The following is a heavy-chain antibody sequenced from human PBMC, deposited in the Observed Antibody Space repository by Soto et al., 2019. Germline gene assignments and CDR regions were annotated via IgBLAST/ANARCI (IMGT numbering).Heavy chain of an antibody. CDR2: ITPHFGPA. CDR3: ASGALLDWHNYFALDV. Sequence: QVQLVQSGAEVKKPGSSVKVSCKASGDSFNNDGVNWVRQAPGQGLEWVGGITPHFGPAKYPQKFQGRATITADTPTNTVSVEFLRLTADDTATYYCASGALLDWHNYFALDVWGQGASVTVSS. J-gene: IGHJ6*02. V-gene: IGHV1-69*06. CDR1: GDSFNNDG. D-gene: IGHD3-9*01.